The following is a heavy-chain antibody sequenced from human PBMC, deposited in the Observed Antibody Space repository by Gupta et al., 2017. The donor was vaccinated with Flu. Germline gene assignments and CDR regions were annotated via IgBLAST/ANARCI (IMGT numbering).Heavy chain of an antibody. Sequence: RLEWMGWINAGNGNTKYSQKFQGRVTITRDTSASTAYMELSSLRSEDTAVYYCARGSFTTVTTKNYYYYMDVWGKGTTVTVSS. CDR3: ARGSFTTVTTKNYYYYMDV. J-gene: IGHJ6*03. V-gene: IGHV1-3*01. D-gene: IGHD4-4*01. CDR2: INAGNGNT.